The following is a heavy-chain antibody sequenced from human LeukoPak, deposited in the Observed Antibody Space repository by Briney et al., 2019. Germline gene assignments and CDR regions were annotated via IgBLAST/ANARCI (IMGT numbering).Heavy chain of an antibody. CDR3: AKDRKLIATAGTS. Sequence: PGGSLRLSCAASGFTFSSYGMHWVRQAPGKGLEWVALIWYDGTNKYYADSVKGRFTISRDSSKNTLYLQMNSLRAEDTAVYYCAKDRKLIATAGTSWGQGTLVTVSS. D-gene: IGHD6-13*01. J-gene: IGHJ4*02. CDR2: IWYDGTNK. CDR1: GFTFSSYG. V-gene: IGHV3-30*02.